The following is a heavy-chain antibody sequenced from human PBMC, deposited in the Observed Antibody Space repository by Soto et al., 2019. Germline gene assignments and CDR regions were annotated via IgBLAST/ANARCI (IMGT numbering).Heavy chain of an antibody. V-gene: IGHV1-3*01. D-gene: IGHD3-10*01. Sequence: QVQLVQSGGEVKKPGASVKVSCKASGYTFTSHSIHWVRQAPGQRLEWLGWINAGNGDTKYSQKFQGRVTITRDTSASTSYMEMSTLISEDTALYYCARSITMLRGAKYYFDYWGQGTLVTVSS. J-gene: IGHJ4*02. CDR2: INAGNGDT. CDR1: GYTFTSHS. CDR3: ARSITMLRGAKYYFDY.